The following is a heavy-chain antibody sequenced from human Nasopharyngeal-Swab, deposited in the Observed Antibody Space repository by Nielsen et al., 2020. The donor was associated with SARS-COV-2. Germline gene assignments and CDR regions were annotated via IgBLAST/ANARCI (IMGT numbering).Heavy chain of an antibody. CDR2: IKSKTDGGTT. D-gene: IGHD3-22*01. CDR1: GFTFSNAW. CDR3: TTEYYYDSSGYYSAYYFDY. Sequence: GRSLRLSCAASGFTFSNAWMSWVRQAPGKGLEWVGRIKSKTDGGTTDYAAPVKGRFTISRDDSKNTLYLQMNSLKTEDTAVYYCTTEYYYDSSGYYSAYYFDYWGQGTLVTVSS. V-gene: IGHV3-15*01. J-gene: IGHJ4*02.